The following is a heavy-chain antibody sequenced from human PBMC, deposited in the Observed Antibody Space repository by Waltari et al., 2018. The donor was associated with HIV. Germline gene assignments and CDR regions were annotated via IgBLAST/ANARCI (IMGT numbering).Heavy chain of an antibody. CDR3: ARETYYYDSSGPYFDD. Sequence: EVQLVESGGGLVQPGGSLRLPCAASGFTFTSYGMHWVRQAPGQGVEWVSFISSSSSTIYNAESEKGRFTIARDNAKNSLYLHMNSLRAEDTAVYYCARETYYYDSSGPYFDDWGQGTLVTVSS. D-gene: IGHD3-22*01. CDR1: GFTFTSYG. J-gene: IGHJ4*02. CDR2: ISSSSSTI. V-gene: IGHV3-48*01.